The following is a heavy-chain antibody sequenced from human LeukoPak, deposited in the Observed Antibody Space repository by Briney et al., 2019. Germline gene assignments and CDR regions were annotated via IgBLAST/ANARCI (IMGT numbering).Heavy chain of an antibody. CDR1: GFTFSSYA. CDR3: ARDGIDSSGWLYYYYYYMDV. J-gene: IGHJ6*03. V-gene: IGHV3-30*04. CDR2: ISYDGSNK. Sequence: GGSLRLSCAASGFTFSSYAMHWVRQAPGKGLEWVALISYDGSNKYYADSVKGRFTISRDNSKNTLYLQMNSLRAEDTAVYYCARDGIDSSGWLYYYYYYMDVWGKGTTVTVSS. D-gene: IGHD6-19*01.